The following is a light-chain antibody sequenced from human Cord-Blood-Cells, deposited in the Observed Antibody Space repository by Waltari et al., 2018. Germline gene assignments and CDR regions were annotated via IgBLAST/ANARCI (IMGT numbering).Light chain of an antibody. CDR3: QQYYSTPPWT. V-gene: IGKV1-NL1*01. J-gene: IGKJ1*01. CDR2: AAS. CDR1: QGISNS. Sequence: DIQMTQSPSSLSASVGDRVTITCRASQGISNSLAWYQQKPGKAPELLLYAASRWESGVPSRLSGSGSGTDYTLTISSLQPEDFATYYCQQYYSTPPWTFGQGTKVEIK.